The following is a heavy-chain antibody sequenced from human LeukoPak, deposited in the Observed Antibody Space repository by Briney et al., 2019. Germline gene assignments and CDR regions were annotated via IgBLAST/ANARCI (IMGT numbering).Heavy chain of an antibody. CDR3: ARSRPSGSSSGRYNWFDP. Sequence: PSETLSLTCAVDGGSFSGYYWSWIRQPPGKGLEWIGEIDHSGSTDYNPSLKSRVTISVDTSKKQLSQKMKSLTAADTAVYYCARSRPSGSSSGRYNWFDPWGQGTLVTVSS. CDR1: GGSFSGYY. D-gene: IGHD6-13*01. J-gene: IGHJ5*02. V-gene: IGHV4-34*01. CDR2: IDHSGST.